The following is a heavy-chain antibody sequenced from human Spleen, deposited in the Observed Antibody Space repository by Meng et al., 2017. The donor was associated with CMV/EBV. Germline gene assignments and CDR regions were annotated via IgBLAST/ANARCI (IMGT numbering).Heavy chain of an antibody. CDR3: ARGVTEGATDY. V-gene: IGHV3-49*04. J-gene: IGHJ4*02. D-gene: IGHD1-26*01. Sequence: GGSLRLSCTASRFTFGDYAMNWVRQAPGKGLEWVGFIRSKTYGGTTEYAASVKGRFTISRDDSKSIAYLQMDSLKTEDTAVYYCARGVTEGATDYWGQGTLVTVSS. CDR2: IRSKTYGGTT. CDR1: RFTFGDYA.